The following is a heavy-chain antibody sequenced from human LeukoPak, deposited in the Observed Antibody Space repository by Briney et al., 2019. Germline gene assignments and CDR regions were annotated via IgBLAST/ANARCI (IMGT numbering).Heavy chain of an antibody. Sequence: GGSLRLSCAASGFTFSSYWMHWVRQAPGKGLVWVSRINSDGSSTSYADSVKGRFTISRDNAKNTLYLQMNSLRAEDTAVYYCARTHSTYYYDSSGYYGDYYYMDVWGKGITVTVSS. CDR3: ARTHSTYYYDSSGYYGDYYYMDV. V-gene: IGHV3-74*01. D-gene: IGHD3-22*01. CDR2: INSDGSST. J-gene: IGHJ6*03. CDR1: GFTFSSYW.